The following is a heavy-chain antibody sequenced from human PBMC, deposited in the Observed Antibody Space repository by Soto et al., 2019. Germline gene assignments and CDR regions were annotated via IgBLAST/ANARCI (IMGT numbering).Heavy chain of an antibody. J-gene: IGHJ4*02. D-gene: IGHD3-10*01. V-gene: IGHV4-59*01. CDR3: ARDGYDGSGSPYPAY. CDR1: GGSMSEYF. Sequence: SETLSLTCXVSGGSMSEYFWSWIRQSPGKGLEWIGYIYYLGSTDYNPSLKSRVTISVDTSKRQFSLRLTSVTAADTAVYYCARDGYDGSGSPYPAYWGPGTQVT. CDR2: IYYLGST.